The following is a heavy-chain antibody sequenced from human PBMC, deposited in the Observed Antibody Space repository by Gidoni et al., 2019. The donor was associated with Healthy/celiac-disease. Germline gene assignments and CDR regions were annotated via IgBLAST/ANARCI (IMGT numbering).Heavy chain of an antibody. CDR1: GFTFSSYS. V-gene: IGHV3-21*01. D-gene: IGHD1-7*01. Sequence: VQLVESGVGLVKPGGSLSLSCAASGFTFSSYSMNWVRQAPGTGLEWVTSISSSSSYIYYADSVKGRFTISRDNAKNSLYLQMNSLRAEDTAVYYCARDRVLGWNYEGYGGQGTLVTVSS. CDR2: ISSSSSYI. J-gene: IGHJ4*02. CDR3: ARDRVLGWNYEGY.